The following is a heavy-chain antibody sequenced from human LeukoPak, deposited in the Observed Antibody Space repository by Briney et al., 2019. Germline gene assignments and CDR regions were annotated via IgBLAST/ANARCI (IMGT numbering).Heavy chain of an antibody. D-gene: IGHD5-12*01. J-gene: IGHJ4*02. CDR1: GGTFSGYY. Sequence: PSETLSLTCAVYGGTFSGYYWSWIRQPPRKGLEWIGEINHSGSTNYNPSLKRRVTISVDTSKNQFSLKLSSVTAADTAVYYCARGDNSGYVYWGQGTLVTVSS. CDR2: INHSGST. CDR3: ARGDNSGYVY. V-gene: IGHV4-34*01.